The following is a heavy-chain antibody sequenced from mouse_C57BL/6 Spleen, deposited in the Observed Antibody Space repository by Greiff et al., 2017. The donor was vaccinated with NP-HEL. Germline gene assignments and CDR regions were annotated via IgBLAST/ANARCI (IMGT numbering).Heavy chain of an antibody. CDR3: ARGGYSTSGDY. V-gene: IGHV1-54*01. CDR2: INPGSGGT. D-gene: IGHD2-5*01. J-gene: IGHJ4*01. Sequence: VQLQQSGAELVRPGTSVKVSCKASGYAFTNYLIEWVKQRPGQGLEWIGVINPGSGGTNYNEKFKGKATLTADKSSSTAYMQLSSLTSEDSAVYFCARGGYSTSGDYWGQGTSVTVSS. CDR1: GYAFTNYL.